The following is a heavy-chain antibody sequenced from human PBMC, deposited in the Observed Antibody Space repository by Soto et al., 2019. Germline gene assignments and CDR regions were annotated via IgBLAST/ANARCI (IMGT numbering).Heavy chain of an antibody. CDR2: IYHSGST. V-gene: IGHV4-39*01. J-gene: IGHJ4*02. CDR1: GGSIRSSSYY. D-gene: IGHD3-9*01. CDR3: ARGRLRYFDWLSTVNFDY. Sequence: PSETLSLTCTVSGGSIRSSSYYWGWIRQPPGKGLEWIGDIYHSGSTNYNPSLKSRVTISVDTSKNQFSLKLSSVTAADTAVYYCARGRLRYFDWLSTVNFDYWGQGTLVTVSS.